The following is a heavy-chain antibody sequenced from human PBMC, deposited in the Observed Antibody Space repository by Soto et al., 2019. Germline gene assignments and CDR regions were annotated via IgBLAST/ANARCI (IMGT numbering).Heavy chain of an antibody. D-gene: IGHD5-18*01. CDR1: GFSLTTSGVG. Sequence: QITLKESGPTRVTPTQTLALTCTFSGFSLTTSGVGVGWIRKTPGKALEWLAVIYWDDDKRYSPSLKSRLTITKDTSKNQVVLTMADMDPVDTATYFCAHRGYMYGNWDHGYFDYWGQGTLVTVSS. J-gene: IGHJ4*02. V-gene: IGHV2-5*02. CDR2: IYWDDDK. CDR3: AHRGYMYGNWDHGYFDY.